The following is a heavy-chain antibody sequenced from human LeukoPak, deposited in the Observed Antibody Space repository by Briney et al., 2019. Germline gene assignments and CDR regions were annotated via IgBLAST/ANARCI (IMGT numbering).Heavy chain of an antibody. CDR3: ASIGWYSNEFDY. CDR1: RFTFSSYS. D-gene: IGHD6-19*01. V-gene: IGHV3-48*02. Sequence: GGSLRLSCAASRFTFSSYSMNWVRQAPGKGLEWVSYISSSSSTIYYADSVKGRFTISRDNAKNSLYLQMNSLRDEDTAVYYCASIGWYSNEFDYWGREPWSPSPQ. CDR2: ISSSSSTI. J-gene: IGHJ4*02.